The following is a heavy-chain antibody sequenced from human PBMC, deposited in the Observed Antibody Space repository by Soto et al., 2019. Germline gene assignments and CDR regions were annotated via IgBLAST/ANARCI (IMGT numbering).Heavy chain of an antibody. Sequence: EVHLVESGGDLVQPGGSLRLSCAASGFTFGIYWMSWVRQAPGKGLGWVANINQGGSEPYYVDSAEGRFAISRDNARNSLYLQMHSLRAEDTAMYYCARSASTGTVDYWGQGTLVTVSS. CDR2: INQGGSEP. V-gene: IGHV3-7*03. CDR1: GFTFGIYW. D-gene: IGHD1-1*01. J-gene: IGHJ4*02. CDR3: ARSASTGTVDY.